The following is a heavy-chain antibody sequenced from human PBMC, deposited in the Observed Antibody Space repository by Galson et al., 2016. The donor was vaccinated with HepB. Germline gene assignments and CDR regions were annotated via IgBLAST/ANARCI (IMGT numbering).Heavy chain of an antibody. D-gene: IGHD6-13*01. CDR1: GDSVSSNNAA. CDR2: TYYRSKWYN. J-gene: IGHJ3*02. Sequence: CAISGDSVSSNNAAWNWIRQSPSRGLEWLGRTYYRSKWYNDYAVSVKSRITINPDTSKNQFSLQLNSVTPEDTVIYYCATARPGVAAVWSAFDIWGQGTTVTVSS. CDR3: ATARPGVAAVWSAFDI. V-gene: IGHV6-1*01.